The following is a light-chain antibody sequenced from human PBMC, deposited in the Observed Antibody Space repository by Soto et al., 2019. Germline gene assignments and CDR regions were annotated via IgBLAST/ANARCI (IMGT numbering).Light chain of an antibody. V-gene: IGKV3-20*01. CDR1: QTVRNNY. Sequence: EIVLTQSPGTLSLSPGERATLSCRASQTVRNNYLAWYQQKPGQAPRLLIYDASSRATGIPDRFSASGTGTDFTLTISRLEPEDSAVHYCQQYSASPRTFGQGTKVDIK. CDR3: QQYSASPRT. CDR2: DAS. J-gene: IGKJ1*01.